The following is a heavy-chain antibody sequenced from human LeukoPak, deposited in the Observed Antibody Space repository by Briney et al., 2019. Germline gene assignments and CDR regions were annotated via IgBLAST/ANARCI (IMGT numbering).Heavy chain of an antibody. J-gene: IGHJ6*04. D-gene: IGHD3-10*01. CDR1: GGSFSGYY. CDR3: ARGLRLVRGAHNGMDV. CDR2: INHSGST. V-gene: IGHV4-34*01. Sequence: SETLSLTCAVYGGSFSGYYWSWIRQPPGKGLEWIGQINHSGSTNYNPSLKSRVTISVDTSKNQFSLKLSSVTAADTAVYYCARGLRLVRGAHNGMDVWGKGTTVTVSS.